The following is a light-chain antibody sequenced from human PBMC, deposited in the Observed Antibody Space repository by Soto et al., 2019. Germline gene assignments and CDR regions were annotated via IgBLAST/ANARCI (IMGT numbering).Light chain of an antibody. CDR3: SSYTSSNSLVV. J-gene: IGLJ2*01. CDR2: DVT. V-gene: IGLV2-14*01. Sequence: QSALTQPASVSESPGQSITIPCTGTSSDIGGYNYVSWYQQYPGKAPKLMIYDVTNRPSGVSNRFSGSKSGNTASLTISGLRXXXXXNYYCSSYTSSNSLVVFGGGTKLTV. CDR1: SSDIGGYNY.